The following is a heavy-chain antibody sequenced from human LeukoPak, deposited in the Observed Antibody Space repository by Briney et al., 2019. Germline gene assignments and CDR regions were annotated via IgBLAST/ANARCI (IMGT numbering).Heavy chain of an antibody. V-gene: IGHV3-74*01. D-gene: IGHD3-22*01. CDR1: GFILSTFW. CDR3: ARDLTGPYDH. CDR2: INVEGDYI. Sequence: SGGSLRLSCAASGFILSTFWMHWVRQAPGKGLVWVARINVEGDYIDYAESVKGRFTISRDSAKNILFLQMNSLRADDTGVYSCARDLTGPYDHWGQGTLVTVPS. J-gene: IGHJ4*02.